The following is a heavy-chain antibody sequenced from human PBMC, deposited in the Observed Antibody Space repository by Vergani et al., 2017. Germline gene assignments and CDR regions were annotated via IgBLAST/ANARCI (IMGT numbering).Heavy chain of an antibody. CDR2: ISGSGGST. D-gene: IGHD3-3*01. Sequence: EVQLLESGGGLVQPGGSLRLSCAASGFTFTSYAMSWVRPAPGQGLEWVSAISGSGGSTYYADSVKGRFTISRDNSKNTLYLQMNSLRAEDTAVYYCAKLGIFGVVTDYWGQGTLVTVSS. CDR3: AKLGIFGVVTDY. CDR1: GFTFTSYA. V-gene: IGHV3-23*01. J-gene: IGHJ4*02.